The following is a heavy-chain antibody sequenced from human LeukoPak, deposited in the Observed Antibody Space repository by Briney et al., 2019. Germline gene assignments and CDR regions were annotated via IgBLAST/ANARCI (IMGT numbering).Heavy chain of an antibody. CDR1: GDSVSNDNAA. J-gene: IGHJ2*01. CDR3: ARTHCSGWSLLYFDL. D-gene: IGHD6-19*01. Sequence: SQTLSLTCAISGDSVSNDNAAWNWIRQSPSRGLEWLGRTYYRSKWYSDYAVSVKSRITINPDTSKNQFSLQLNSVTPEDTAVYYCARTHCSGWSLLYFDLWGRGTLVTVSS. V-gene: IGHV6-1*01. CDR2: TYYRSKWYS.